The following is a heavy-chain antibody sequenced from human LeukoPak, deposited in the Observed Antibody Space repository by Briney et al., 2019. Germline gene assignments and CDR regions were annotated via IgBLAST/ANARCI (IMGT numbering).Heavy chain of an antibody. Sequence: GGSLRLSCAASGFTFSSYGMHWVRQAPGKGLEWVAVISYDGSNKYYADSVKGRFTISRDNSKNTLYLQMNSLRAEDTAVYYCAKDPYYYDSSGCYGGYFQHWGQGTLVTVSS. J-gene: IGHJ1*01. CDR3: AKDPYYYDSSGCYGGYFQH. CDR2: ISYDGSNK. D-gene: IGHD3-22*01. V-gene: IGHV3-30*18. CDR1: GFTFSSYG.